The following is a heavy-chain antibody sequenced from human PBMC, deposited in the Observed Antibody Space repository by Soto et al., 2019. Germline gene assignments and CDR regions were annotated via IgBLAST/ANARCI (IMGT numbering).Heavy chain of an antibody. CDR3: ARDKRDLRFLEWSYYFDY. CDR2: ISYDGSNK. CDR1: GFTFSSYA. J-gene: IGHJ4*02. D-gene: IGHD3-3*01. Sequence: QVQLVESGGGVVQPGRSLRLSCAASGFTFSSYAMHWVRQAPGKGLEWVAVISYDGSNKYYADSVKGRFTISRDNSKNTLSLPMNRVRAEDTAVYYCARDKRDLRFLEWSYYFDYWGQGTLVTVSS. V-gene: IGHV3-30-3*01.